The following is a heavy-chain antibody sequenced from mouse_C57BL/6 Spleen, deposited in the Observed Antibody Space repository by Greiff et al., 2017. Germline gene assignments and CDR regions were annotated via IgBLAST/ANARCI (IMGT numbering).Heavy chain of an antibody. Sequence: QVQLQQSGAELARPGASVKMSCKASGYTFTSYTMHWVKQRPGQGLEWIGYINPSSGYTKYNQKFKDKATLTAVKSSSTDYMQLSSLTSEDSAVYYCARDEGFAYWGQGTLVTVSA. J-gene: IGHJ3*01. CDR3: ARDEGFAY. V-gene: IGHV1-4*01. CDR2: INPSSGYT. CDR1: GYTFTSYT.